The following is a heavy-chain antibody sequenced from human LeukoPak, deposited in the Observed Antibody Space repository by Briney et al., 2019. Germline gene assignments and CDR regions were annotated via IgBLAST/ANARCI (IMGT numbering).Heavy chain of an antibody. V-gene: IGHV3-21*01. CDR3: ARAYGSGTLDWFDP. J-gene: IGHJ5*02. CDR1: RFTFSSYS. Sequence: GGSLRLSCAASRFTFSSYSMNWVRQAPGKGLEWVSSISSSSSYIYYADSVKGRFTISRDNAKNSLYLQMNRLRAEDTAVYYCARAYGSGTLDWFDPWGQGTLVTVSS. CDR2: ISSSSSYI. D-gene: IGHD3-10*01.